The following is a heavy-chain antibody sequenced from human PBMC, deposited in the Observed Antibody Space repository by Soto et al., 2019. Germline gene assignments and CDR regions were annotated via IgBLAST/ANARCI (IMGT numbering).Heavy chain of an antibody. V-gene: IGHV1-69*06. CDR2: IIPIFGTA. D-gene: IGHD6-19*01. CDR3: ARRIAVAGTENYYYYGMDV. J-gene: IGHJ6*02. CDR1: GGTFSSYA. Sequence: SVKVSCKASGGTFSSYAISWVRQAPGQGLEWMGGIIPIFGTANYAQKFQGRVTITADKSTSTAYMELSSLRSEDTAVYYCARRIAVAGTENYYYYGMDVWGQGTTVTVSS.